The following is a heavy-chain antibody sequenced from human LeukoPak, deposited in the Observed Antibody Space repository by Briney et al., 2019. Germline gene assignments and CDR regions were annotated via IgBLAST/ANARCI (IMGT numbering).Heavy chain of an antibody. V-gene: IGHV3-49*03. Sequence: GGSLRPSCTASGFTFGDYAMSWFRQAPGKGLEWVGFIRSKAYGGTTEYAASVKGRFTISRDDSKSIAYLQMNSLKTEDTAVYYCTRDQHSSSWYRVSGYYFDYWGQGTLVTVSS. CDR2: IRSKAYGGTT. J-gene: IGHJ4*02. D-gene: IGHD6-13*01. CDR3: TRDQHSSSWYRVSGYYFDY. CDR1: GFTFGDYA.